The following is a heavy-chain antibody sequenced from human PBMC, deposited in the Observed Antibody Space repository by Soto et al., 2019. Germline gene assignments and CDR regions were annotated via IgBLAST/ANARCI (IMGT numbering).Heavy chain of an antibody. CDR3: ARGPFGVYGHRDPRAFDI. CDR1: GYTFTSYG. D-gene: IGHD4-17*01. J-gene: IGHJ3*02. CDR2: ISAYNGNT. V-gene: IGHV1-18*04. Sequence: GASVKVSCKASGYTFTSYGISWVRQAPVQGLEWMGWISAYNGNTNYAQKLQGRVTMTTETSTSKAYMKLRSLRSDDTALYYCARGPFGVYGHRDPRAFDISGQGPMVTVSS.